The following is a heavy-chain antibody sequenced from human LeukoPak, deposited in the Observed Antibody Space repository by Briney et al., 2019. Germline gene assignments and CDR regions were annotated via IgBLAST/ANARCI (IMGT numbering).Heavy chain of an antibody. V-gene: IGHV1-8*01. Sequence: GASVKVSCKASGYTFTSYDINWVRQATGQGLEWMGWMNPNSGNTGYAQKFQGRVTMTRNTSISTAYMELSSLRSEDTAVYYCARGLGYYGSGRHPVLGIVSRDYYYMDVWGKGTTVTVSS. CDR1: GYTFTSYD. D-gene: IGHD3-10*01. CDR3: ARGLGYYGSGRHPVLGIVSRDYYYMDV. J-gene: IGHJ6*03. CDR2: MNPNSGNT.